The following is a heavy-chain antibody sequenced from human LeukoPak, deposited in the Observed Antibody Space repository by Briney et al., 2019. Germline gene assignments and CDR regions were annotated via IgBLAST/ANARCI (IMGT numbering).Heavy chain of an antibody. J-gene: IGHJ5*02. V-gene: IGHV1-18*01. CDR2: ISAYNGNT. D-gene: IGHD3-10*01. CDR1: GYTFTSYG. CDR3: AAVPFREAVRGEEIPLFDP. Sequence: ASVKVSCKASGYTFTSYGISWVRQAPGQGLGWMGWISAYNGNTNYAQKLQGRVTMTTDTSTSTAYMELRSLRSDDTAVYYCAAVPFREAVRGEEIPLFDPWGQGTLATVSS.